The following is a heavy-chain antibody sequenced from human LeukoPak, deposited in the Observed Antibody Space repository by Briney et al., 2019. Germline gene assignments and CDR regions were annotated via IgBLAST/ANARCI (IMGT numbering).Heavy chain of an antibody. J-gene: IGHJ4*02. D-gene: IGHD5-18*01. CDR3: AKVRRGYSYDIDY. CDR1: GFTFSSYG. V-gene: IGHV3-30*18. Sequence: PGRFLRLSCAASGFTFSSYGMHWVRQAPGKGLEWVAVISYDGSNKYYADSVKGRFTISRDNSKNTLYLQMNSLRAEDTAVYYCAKVRRGYSYDIDYWGQGTLVTVSS. CDR2: ISYDGSNK.